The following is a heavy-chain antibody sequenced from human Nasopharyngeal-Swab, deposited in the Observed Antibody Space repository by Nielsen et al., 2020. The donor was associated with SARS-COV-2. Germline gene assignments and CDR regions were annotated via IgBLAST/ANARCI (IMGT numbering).Heavy chain of an antibody. Sequence: SVKVSCKVSGGTFSKYAISWVRQAPGQGLEWMGGIIVNLGMTKYAQKFKDSVIINADESTGTTYMELSSLRSEDTAVYYCATWGIGYGENAHATFDSWGQGTQVTVSS. D-gene: IGHD4-17*01. V-gene: IGHV1-69*10. CDR3: ATWGIGYGENAHATFDS. CDR2: IIVNLGMT. CDR1: GGTFSKYA. J-gene: IGHJ4*02.